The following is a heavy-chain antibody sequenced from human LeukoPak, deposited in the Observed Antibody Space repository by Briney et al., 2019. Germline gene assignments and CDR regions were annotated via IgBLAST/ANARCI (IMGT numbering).Heavy chain of an antibody. J-gene: IGHJ4*02. CDR2: MNPNSGNT. CDR3: ARGTVTANDY. D-gene: IGHD4-17*01. CDR1: GYTFTSYD. V-gene: IGHV1-8*03. Sequence: ASVKVSCKASGYTFTSYDINWVRQATGQGLEWMGWMNPNSGNTGYAQKLQGRVTITRNTSISTAYMELSSLRSEDTAVYYCARGTVTANDYWGQGTLVTVSS.